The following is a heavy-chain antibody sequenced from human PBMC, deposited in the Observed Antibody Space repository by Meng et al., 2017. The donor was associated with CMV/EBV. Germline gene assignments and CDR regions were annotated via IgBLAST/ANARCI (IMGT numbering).Heavy chain of an antibody. CDR3: AKTTAVDTRSYYYGMDV. V-gene: IGHV3-33*06. J-gene: IGHJ6*02. CDR2: IWYDGSNK. D-gene: IGHD6-13*01. Sequence: GESLKISCAASGFTFSSYGMHWVRQAPGKGLEWVAVIWYDGSNKYYADSVKGRFTISRDNSKNTLYLQMNSLRAEDTAVYYCAKTTAVDTRSYYYGMDVWGQGTTVTVSS. CDR1: GFTFSSYG.